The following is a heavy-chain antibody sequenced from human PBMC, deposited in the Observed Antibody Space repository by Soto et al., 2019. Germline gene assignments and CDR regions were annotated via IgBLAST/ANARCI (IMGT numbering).Heavy chain of an antibody. J-gene: IGHJ5*02. CDR3: SRRAPEGFDP. CDR1: GVSISRSSYY. CDR2: MYYSGIT. Sequence: ETLSLTCHVSGVSISRSSYYWGWIRQPPGKGLEWIGSMYYSGITYYNPSLKSRVTISIDTPKNQLSLKLTSVTAADTAVYYCSRRAPEGFDPWGQGTLVTVYS. V-gene: IGHV4-39*01.